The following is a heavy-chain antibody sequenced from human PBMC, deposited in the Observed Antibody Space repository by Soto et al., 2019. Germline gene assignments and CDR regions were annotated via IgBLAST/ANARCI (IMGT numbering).Heavy chain of an antibody. CDR3: ARGNLDFWTSSFNYGMDV. CDR2: IYYSGST. D-gene: IGHD3-3*01. J-gene: IGHJ6*02. CDR1: GGSISRYY. Sequence: PSETLSLTCTVSGGSISRYYWSWIRQPPGKGLEWIGYIYYSGSTNYNPSLKSRVTISVDTSKNQFSLKLSSVTAADTAVYYCARGNLDFWTSSFNYGMDVWGQGTTVTVSS. V-gene: IGHV4-59*01.